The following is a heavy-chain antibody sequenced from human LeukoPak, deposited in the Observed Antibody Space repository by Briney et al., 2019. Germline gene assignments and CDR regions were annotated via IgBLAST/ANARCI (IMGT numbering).Heavy chain of an antibody. CDR2: INPNSSGT. CDR3: ARDRVVVPAAFDY. J-gene: IGHJ4*02. D-gene: IGHD2-2*01. Sequence: SSVQDTCKASGYTYTAYYMHWLRQAPGQGREGMGWINPNSSGTNYAQKFQGRVTMTRDTSTSTAYMEPSRLRSDDTAVYYCARDRVVVPAAFDYWGPGTLVTVSS. V-gene: IGHV1-2*02. CDR1: GYTYTAYY.